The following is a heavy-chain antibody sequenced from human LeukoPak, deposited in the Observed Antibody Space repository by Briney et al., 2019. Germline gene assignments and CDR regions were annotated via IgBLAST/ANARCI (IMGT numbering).Heavy chain of an antibody. V-gene: IGHV3-21*01. CDR3: ARGGKLGSYYNHDAFDI. J-gene: IGHJ3*02. D-gene: IGHD1-26*01. CDR2: ISSSSSYI. Sequence: GGSLRLSCAASGFTFSSHSMNWSRQAPGKGLEWVSSISSSSSYIYYADSVKGRFTISRDNAKNSLYLQMNSLRAEDTAVYYCARGGKLGSYYNHDAFDIWGQGTMVTVSS. CDR1: GFTFSSHS.